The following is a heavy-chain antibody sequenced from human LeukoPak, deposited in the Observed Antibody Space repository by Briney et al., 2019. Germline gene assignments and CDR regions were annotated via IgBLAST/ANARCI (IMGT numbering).Heavy chain of an antibody. D-gene: IGHD4-17*01. CDR2: ISGTGGNT. CDR3: EKDRDPHYGDYTFDY. V-gene: IGHV3-23*01. J-gene: IGHJ4*02. Sequence: PGGSLRLSCAASGFTVTRNYMGWVRQFPGKGLEWGSGISGTGGNTYYADSIKGRFTISRDNSKNMLYLQMNTLTAEDTAIYFCEKDRDPHYGDYTFDYWGQGTLVTVSS. CDR1: GFTVTRNY.